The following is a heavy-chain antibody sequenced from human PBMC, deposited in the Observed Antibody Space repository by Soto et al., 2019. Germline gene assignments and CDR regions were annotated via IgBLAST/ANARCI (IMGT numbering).Heavy chain of an antibody. CDR1: GYTFTSYG. J-gene: IGHJ5*02. D-gene: IGHD6-19*01. CDR3: ARDSLAGAGTGWFDP. Sequence: VASVKVSCKASGYTFTSYGISWVRQAPGQGLEWMGWISAYNGNTNYAQKLHGRVTMTTDTSTSTADMALRSLRSDDTAVYYCARDSLAGAGTGWFDPWGQGTLVTVLL. V-gene: IGHV1-18*01. CDR2: ISAYNGNT.